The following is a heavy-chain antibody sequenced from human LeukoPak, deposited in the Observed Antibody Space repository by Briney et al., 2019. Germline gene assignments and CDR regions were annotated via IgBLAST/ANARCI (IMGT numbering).Heavy chain of an antibody. CDR3: ARVWDDDILTGEPYYFDY. CDR2: IIPIFGTA. Sequence: ASVKVSCKASGGTFSSYAISWVRQAPGQGLEWMGRIIPIFGTANYAQKFQGRVTITTDESTSTAYMELSSLRSEDTAVYYCARVWDDDILTGEPYYFDYWGQGTLVTVSS. D-gene: IGHD3-9*01. J-gene: IGHJ4*02. CDR1: GGTFSSYA. V-gene: IGHV1-69*05.